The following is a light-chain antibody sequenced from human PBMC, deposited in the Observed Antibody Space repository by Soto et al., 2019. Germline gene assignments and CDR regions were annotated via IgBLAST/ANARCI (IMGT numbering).Light chain of an antibody. J-gene: IGKJ4*01. CDR2: GAS. Sequence: DIQMTQSPYSLSTSVGDRVTITCRTSQSVSTYLTWYQQRPGKAPKLLIYGASSLQSGVPSRFSGSGSGTHFTLTISSLQPEDFATYYCQEGSTLLTFGGGTKVDSK. CDR3: QEGSTLLT. CDR1: QSVSTY. V-gene: IGKV1-39*01.